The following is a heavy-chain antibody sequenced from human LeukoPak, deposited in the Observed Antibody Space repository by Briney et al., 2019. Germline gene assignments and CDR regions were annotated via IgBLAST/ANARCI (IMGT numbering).Heavy chain of an antibody. Sequence: PSQTLSLTCAVSGGSISSGGYSWSWIRQPPGKGLEWIGYIYHSGSTYYNPSLKSRVTISVDTSKNQFSLKLSSVTAADTAVYYCARGPLRYDILTGYQGYYGMDVWGQGTTVTVSS. D-gene: IGHD3-9*01. CDR1: GGSISSGGYS. J-gene: IGHJ6*02. V-gene: IGHV4-30-2*01. CDR2: IYHSGST. CDR3: ARGPLRYDILTGYQGYYGMDV.